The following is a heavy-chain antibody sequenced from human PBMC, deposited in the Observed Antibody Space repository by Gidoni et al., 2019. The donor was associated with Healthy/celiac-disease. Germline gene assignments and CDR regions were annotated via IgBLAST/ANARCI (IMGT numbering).Heavy chain of an antibody. CDR3: ARDQQWLVQSSDYYYYGMDV. V-gene: IGHV3-53*01. D-gene: IGHD6-19*01. J-gene: IGHJ6*02. CDR1: GFTVSSNY. CDR2: IYSGGST. Sequence: EVQLVESGGGLIQPGGSLRLSCAASGFTVSSNYMSWVRQAPGKGLEWVSVIYSGGSTYYADSVKGRFTISRDNSKNTLYLQMNSLRAEDTAVYYCARDQQWLVQSSDYYYYGMDVWGQGTTVTVSS.